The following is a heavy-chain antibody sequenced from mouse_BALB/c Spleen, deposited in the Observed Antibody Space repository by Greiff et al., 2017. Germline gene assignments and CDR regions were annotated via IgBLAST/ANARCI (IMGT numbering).Heavy chain of an antibody. CDR2: IDPSNSET. V-gene: IGHV1S127*01. Sequence: QVQLKESGPELVRPGASVKMSCKASGYTFTNYWMHWVKQRPGQGLEWIGMIDPSNSETRLNQKFKDKATLNVDKSSNTAYMQLSSLTSEDSAVYYCTGSDFHYYGYALDYWGQGTSVTVSS. D-gene: IGHD2-1*01. CDR1: GYTFTNYW. J-gene: IGHJ4*01. CDR3: TGSDFHYYGYALDY.